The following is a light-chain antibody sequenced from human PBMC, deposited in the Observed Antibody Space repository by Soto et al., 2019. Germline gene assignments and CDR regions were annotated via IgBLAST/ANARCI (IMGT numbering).Light chain of an antibody. V-gene: IGKV3-15*01. J-gene: IGKJ1*01. CDR3: QQYNNWPPVT. CDR1: QGVSNN. CDR2: AAS. Sequence: MTQSPSSLSASPGDRATLTCRASQGVSNNLAWYQQKPGQAPRLLIYAASTRATGIPARFSGSGSGTEFTLTISSLQSEDFAVYYCQQYNNWPPVTFGQGTKVDIK.